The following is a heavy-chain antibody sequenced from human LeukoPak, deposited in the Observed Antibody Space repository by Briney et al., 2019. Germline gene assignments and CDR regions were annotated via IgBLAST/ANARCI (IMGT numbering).Heavy chain of an antibody. CDR1: GGSIIRSSYY. Sequence: SETLSLTCTVSGGSIIRSSYYWGWIRQPPGKGLEWIAYIHDSGSTYNNPSLKTRLSISIDTSKNQFSLKLNSVSAADTAVYYCARVVAAAGNNWFDPWGQGTLVTVSS. CDR2: IHDSGST. D-gene: IGHD6-13*01. J-gene: IGHJ5*02. CDR3: ARVVAAAGNNWFDP. V-gene: IGHV4-39*07.